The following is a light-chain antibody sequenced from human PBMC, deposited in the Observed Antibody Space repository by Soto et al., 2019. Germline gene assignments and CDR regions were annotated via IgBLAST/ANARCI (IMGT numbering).Light chain of an antibody. CDR3: CSYAGTRHYV. V-gene: IGLV2-8*01. J-gene: IGLJ1*01. Sequence: QSVLTQPPSASGSLGQSVTISCTGTSSDIGRYEFVSWYQHHPGKAPKLIISEVTERPSGVPDRFSGSKSGNTASLTVSGLQADDEADCFCCSYAGTRHYVFGTGTKVTVL. CDR1: SSDIGRYEF. CDR2: EVT.